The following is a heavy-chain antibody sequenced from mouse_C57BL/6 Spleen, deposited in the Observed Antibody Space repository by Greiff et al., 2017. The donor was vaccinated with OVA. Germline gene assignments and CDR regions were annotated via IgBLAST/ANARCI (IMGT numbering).Heavy chain of an antibody. D-gene: IGHD2-1*01. CDR3: AKHVYGNLAMDY. Sequence: VHLVESGPGLVAPSPSLSISCTVSGFSLTSYCVDWVRQPPGQGLEWLGVICGGGSTNYNSALMSRLSISKVNSKSQVFLKMNSLQTDDTAMYYCAKHVYGNLAMDYWGQGTSVTVSS. V-gene: IGHV2-9*01. CDR2: ICGGGST. J-gene: IGHJ4*01. CDR1: GFSLTSYC.